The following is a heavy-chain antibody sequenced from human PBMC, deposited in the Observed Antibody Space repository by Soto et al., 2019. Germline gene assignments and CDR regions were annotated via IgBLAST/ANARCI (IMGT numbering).Heavy chain of an antibody. Sequence: QVQLVESGGVVVQPGRSLRLSCAASGFTFSSYGMHWVRQAPGKGLEWVAVMWSDGGNKYYADSVKGRFTISRDNSKNKLYLQMNSLRAEDTAVYYCARDPPDDSSGYYSLDYWGQGTLVTVSS. CDR1: GFTFSSYG. V-gene: IGHV3-33*01. CDR2: MWSDGGNK. J-gene: IGHJ4*02. D-gene: IGHD3-22*01. CDR3: ARDPPDDSSGYYSLDY.